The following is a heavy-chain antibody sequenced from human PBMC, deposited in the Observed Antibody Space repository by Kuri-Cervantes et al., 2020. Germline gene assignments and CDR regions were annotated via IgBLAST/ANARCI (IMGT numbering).Heavy chain of an antibody. CDR3: AKAVGYCTNGVCWGFDY. J-gene: IGHJ4*02. V-gene: IGHV3-33*06. Sequence: GESLKISCAASGFTFSSYGMHWVRQAPGKGLEWVAVIWYDGSNKYYADSVKGRFTISRDNSKNTLYLQMNSLRAEDTAVYYRAKAVGYCTNGVCWGFDYWGQGTLVTVSS. CDR2: IWYDGSNK. CDR1: GFTFSSYG. D-gene: IGHD2-8*01.